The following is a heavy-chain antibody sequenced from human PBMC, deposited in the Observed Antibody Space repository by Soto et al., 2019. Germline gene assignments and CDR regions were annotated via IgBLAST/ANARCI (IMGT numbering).Heavy chain of an antibody. D-gene: IGHD3-10*01. CDR1: GMSFSYYV. Sequence: GGSLTLSCAASGMSFSYYVMHWVRQAPGKGLEWVSIISHSGTKKYYAESVKGRFTISRDNSKNTMYLQMNRLRTEDTAVDFCAIELSNTDHYYYALDSWGQGTTVTVSS. CDR3: AIELSNTDHYYYALDS. J-gene: IGHJ6*02. V-gene: IGHV3-30*03. CDR2: ISHSGTKK.